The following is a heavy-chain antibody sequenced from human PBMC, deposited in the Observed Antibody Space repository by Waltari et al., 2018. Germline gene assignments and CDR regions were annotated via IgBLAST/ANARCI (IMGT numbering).Heavy chain of an antibody. V-gene: IGHV1-69*14. Sequence: QVQLVQSGAEVKKPGSSVKVSCKASGGTFSSYAISWVRQAPGQGLEWMGGIIPIFGTANYAQKFQGRVTITADKSTSTAYMELSSLRSEDTAVYYCARARRGFTFGGVFPFDYWGQGTLVTVSS. J-gene: IGHJ4*02. CDR1: GGTFSSYA. CDR3: ARARRGFTFGGVFPFDY. CDR2: IIPIFGTA. D-gene: IGHD3-16*01.